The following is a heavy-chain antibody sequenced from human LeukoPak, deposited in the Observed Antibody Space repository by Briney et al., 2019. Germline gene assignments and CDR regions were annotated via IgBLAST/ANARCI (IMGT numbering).Heavy chain of an antibody. CDR2: INPSGGST. D-gene: IGHD2-2*02. J-gene: IGHJ4*02. CDR3: ARGRAAIRGLHYFDY. Sequence: ASVKVSCKASGYTFTSYDINWVRQATGQGFEWMGIINPSGGSTSYAQKFQGRVTMTRDTSTSTVYMELSSLRSEDTAVYYCARGRAAIRGLHYFDYWGQGTLVTVSS. CDR1: GYTFTSYD. V-gene: IGHV1-46*01.